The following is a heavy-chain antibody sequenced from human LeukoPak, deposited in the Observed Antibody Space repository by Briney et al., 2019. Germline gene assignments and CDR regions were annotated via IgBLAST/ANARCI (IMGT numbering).Heavy chain of an antibody. CDR3: ARDGEGGSRTLDY. CDR1: GGTFSSYA. Sequence: SVNVSCKASGGTFSSYAISWVRQAPGQGLEWMGGIIPIFGTANYAQKFQGRVTITADESTSTAYMELSSLRSEDTAVYYCARDGEGGSRTLDYWGQGTLVTVSS. V-gene: IGHV1-69*13. D-gene: IGHD1-26*01. J-gene: IGHJ4*02. CDR2: IIPIFGTA.